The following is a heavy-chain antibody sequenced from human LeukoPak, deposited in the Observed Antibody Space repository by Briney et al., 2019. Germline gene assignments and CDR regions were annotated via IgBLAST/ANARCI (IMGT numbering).Heavy chain of an antibody. Sequence: GGSLRLSCAASGFTFSSYWMSWVRQAPGKGLEWVANIKQDGSEKYYVDSVKGRFTISRDNAKNSLCLQMNSLRAEDTAVYYCARAYGSGSYSLSPDYWGQGTLVTVSS. J-gene: IGHJ4*02. D-gene: IGHD3-10*01. V-gene: IGHV3-7*04. CDR3: ARAYGSGSYSLSPDY. CDR2: IKQDGSEK. CDR1: GFTFSSYW.